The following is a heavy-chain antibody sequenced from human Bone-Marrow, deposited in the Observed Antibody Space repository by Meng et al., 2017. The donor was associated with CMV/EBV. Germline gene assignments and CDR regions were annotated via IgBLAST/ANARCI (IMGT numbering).Heavy chain of an antibody. CDR3: ARGTDGGNSVYYYYGMDV. J-gene: IGHJ6*02. Sequence: SVKVSCKASGGTFSSYTISWVRQAPGQGLEWMGRIIPILGIANYAQKFQGRVTITADKSTSTAYMELSSLRSEDTAVYYCARGTDGGNSVYYYYGMDVWGQGTTVTFSS. D-gene: IGHD4-23*01. V-gene: IGHV1-69*02. CDR1: GGTFSSYT. CDR2: IIPILGIA.